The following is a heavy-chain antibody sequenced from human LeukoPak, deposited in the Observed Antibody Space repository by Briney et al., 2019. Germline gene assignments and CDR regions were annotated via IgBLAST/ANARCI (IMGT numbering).Heavy chain of an antibody. Sequence: PSETLSLTCIVSGGAVSGYYWSWIRQPPGKGLEGIGYIYYSGSTDYNPSLKSRLTMSIDTSKNQFSLRLSSVTAADTAVYYCARVGDSSGYSVFDSWGQGTLVTVSS. CDR3: ARVGDSSGYSVFDS. J-gene: IGHJ4*02. CDR1: GGAVSGYY. D-gene: IGHD3-22*01. V-gene: IGHV4-59*02. CDR2: IYYSGST.